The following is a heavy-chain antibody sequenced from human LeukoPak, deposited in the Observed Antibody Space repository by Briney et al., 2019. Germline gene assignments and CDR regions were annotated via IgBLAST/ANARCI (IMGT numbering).Heavy chain of an antibody. CDR3: ARGPSDYVWGSYRYDAFDI. Sequence: GGSLRLSCVASGFIFDDYGMNWVRQAPGKGLEWVSGINWDGTSTFYADSVKGRFTISRDNAKNSLYLQMNSLRAEDTAVYYCARGPSDYVWGSYRYDAFDIWGQGTMVTVSS. J-gene: IGHJ3*02. D-gene: IGHD3-16*02. CDR1: GFIFDDYG. V-gene: IGHV3-20*04. CDR2: INWDGTST.